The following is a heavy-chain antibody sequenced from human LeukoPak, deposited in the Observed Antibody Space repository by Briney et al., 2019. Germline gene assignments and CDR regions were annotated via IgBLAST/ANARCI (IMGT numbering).Heavy chain of an antibody. J-gene: IGHJ4*02. CDR3: ARDLAAAHFDY. CDR1: GFTFSSYW. Sequence: GGSLRLSCAASGFTFSSYWMSWVRQAPGKGLEWVANIKQDGSEKYYVDSVKGRFTISRDNAKNSLYLQMDSLRAEDTAVYYCARDLAAAHFDYWGQGTLVTVSS. D-gene: IGHD6-13*01. CDR2: IKQDGSEK. V-gene: IGHV3-7*01.